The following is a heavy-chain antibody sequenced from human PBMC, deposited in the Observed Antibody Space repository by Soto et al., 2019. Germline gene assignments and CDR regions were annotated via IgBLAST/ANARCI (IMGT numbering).Heavy chain of an antibody. CDR1: GGTFSSYA. V-gene: IGHV1-69*13. Sequence: SVKVSCKASGGTFSSYAISWVRQAPGQGLEWMGGIIPIFGTANYAQKFQGRVTITADESTSTAYMELSSLRSEDTTVYYCARTLYYDFWSGYFDYWGQGTLVTVSS. J-gene: IGHJ4*02. CDR3: ARTLYYDFWSGYFDY. D-gene: IGHD3-3*01. CDR2: IIPIFGTA.